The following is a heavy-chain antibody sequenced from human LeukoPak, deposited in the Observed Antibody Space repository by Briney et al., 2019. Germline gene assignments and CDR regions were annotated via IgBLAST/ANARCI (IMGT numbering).Heavy chain of an antibody. Sequence: GESLKISCKGSGYSFTSYWIDWVRQMPGKGLEWRGIIYPGDSDTRYSPSFQGQVTISADKSINTAYLQWSSLKASDTAMYYCARHVDYGGNSGSGWFDPWGQGTLVTVSS. CDR2: IYPGDSDT. V-gene: IGHV5-51*01. J-gene: IGHJ5*02. D-gene: IGHD4-23*01. CDR1: GYSFTSYW. CDR3: ARHVDYGGNSGSGWFDP.